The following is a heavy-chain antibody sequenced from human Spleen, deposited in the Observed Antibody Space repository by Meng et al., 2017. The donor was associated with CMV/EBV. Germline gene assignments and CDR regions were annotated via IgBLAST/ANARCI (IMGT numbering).Heavy chain of an antibody. V-gene: IGHV4-34*01. CDR3: ARARRIVVVPAATPDAYYYYGMDV. Sequence: SETLSLTCTVSGGSISGYYWSWIRQPPGKGLEWIGEINHSGSTNYNPSLKSRVTISVDTSKNQFSLKLSSVTAADTAVYYCARARRIVVVPAATPDAYYYYGMDVWGQGTTVTVSS. CDR1: GGSISGYY. CDR2: INHSGST. D-gene: IGHD2-2*01. J-gene: IGHJ6*02.